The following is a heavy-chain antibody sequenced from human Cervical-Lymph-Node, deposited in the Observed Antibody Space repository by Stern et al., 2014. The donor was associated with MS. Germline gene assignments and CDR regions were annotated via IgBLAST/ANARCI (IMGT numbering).Heavy chain of an antibody. J-gene: IGHJ4*02. CDR2: IITKPHSCAT. CDR3: TSEPLDWTYYFDH. V-gene: IGHV3-73*01. D-gene: IGHD1-7*01. Sequence: EMQLVESGGGVVQPGGSLKLSCAASGITLSDSAVHWVRQAPGKGLELVGRIITKPHSCATAYAASVKDRFTISRDDSKNMAYLQMNSLKTEDTAVYYCTSEPLDWTYYFDHWGQGTLVTVSS. CDR1: GITLSDSA.